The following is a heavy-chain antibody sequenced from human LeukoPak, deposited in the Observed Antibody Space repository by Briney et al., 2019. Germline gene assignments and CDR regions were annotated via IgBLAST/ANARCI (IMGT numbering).Heavy chain of an antibody. CDR3: ARESLAEYYDSSGYPLGY. CDR1: GYTFTSYD. J-gene: IGHJ4*02. V-gene: IGHV1-8*01. CDR2: MNPNSGNT. D-gene: IGHD3-22*01. Sequence: ASVKVSCKASGYTFTSYDINWVRQATGQGLEWMGWMNPNSGNTGYAQKFQGRVTMTRNTSISTAYMELSSLRSEDTAVYYCARESLAEYYDSSGYPLGYWGQGTLVTVSS.